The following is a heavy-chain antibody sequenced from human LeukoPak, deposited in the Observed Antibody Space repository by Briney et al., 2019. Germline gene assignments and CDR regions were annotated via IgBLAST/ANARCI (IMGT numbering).Heavy chain of an antibody. CDR3: ARVYRGPITIFEVVIIPRWYYFDY. CDR2: INHSGST. V-gene: IGHV4-34*01. D-gene: IGHD3-3*01. J-gene: IGHJ4*02. CDR1: GGSFSGYY. Sequence: LETLSLTCAVYGGSFSGYYWSWIRQPPGKGLEWIGEINHSGSTNYNPSLKSRVTISVDTSKNQFSLKLSSVTAADTAVYYCARVYRGPITIFEVVIIPRWYYFDYWGQGTLVTVSS.